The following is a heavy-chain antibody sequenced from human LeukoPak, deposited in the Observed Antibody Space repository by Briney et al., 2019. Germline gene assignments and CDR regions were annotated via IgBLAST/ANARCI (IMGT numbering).Heavy chain of an antibody. CDR1: GGSISSSSYY. CDR2: IYYSGST. CDR3: ARGRRDFWSGYHYDY. Sequence: SETLSLTCTVSGGSISSSSYYWGWIRQPPGKGLEWIGSIYYSGSTYYNPSLKGRVTISVDTSKNQFSLKLSSVTAADTAVYYCARGRRDFWSGYHYDYWGQGTLVTVSS. D-gene: IGHD3-3*01. V-gene: IGHV4-39*01. J-gene: IGHJ4*02.